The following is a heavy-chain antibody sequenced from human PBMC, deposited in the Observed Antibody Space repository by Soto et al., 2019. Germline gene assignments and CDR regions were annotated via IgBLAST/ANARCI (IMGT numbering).Heavy chain of an antibody. D-gene: IGHD2-15*01. J-gene: IGHJ4*02. Sequence: SETLSLTCTVSGGSISSYYWSWIRQPPGKGLEWIGYIYYSGSTNYNPSLKSRVTISVDTSKNQFSLKLSSVTAADTAVYYCARQGARVVMGLDYWGQGTLVTVSS. CDR1: GGSISSYY. CDR3: ARQGARVVMGLDY. V-gene: IGHV4-59*08. CDR2: IYYSGST.